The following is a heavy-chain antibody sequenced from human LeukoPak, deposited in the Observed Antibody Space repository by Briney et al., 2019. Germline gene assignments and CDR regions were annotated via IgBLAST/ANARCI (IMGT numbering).Heavy chain of an antibody. CDR2: IYYSAST. CDR3: ARHSSHGYSYGFGY. D-gene: IGHD5-18*01. Sequence: PLETLSLTCTVSGGSISSSSFYWGWIRQPPGKGLEWIGSIYYSASTYCNPSLKSRVTISVDTSKNQFPLKLSSVTAADTSVYYCARHSSHGYSYGFGYWGQGTLVTVSS. J-gene: IGHJ4*02. CDR1: GGSISSSSFY. V-gene: IGHV4-39*01.